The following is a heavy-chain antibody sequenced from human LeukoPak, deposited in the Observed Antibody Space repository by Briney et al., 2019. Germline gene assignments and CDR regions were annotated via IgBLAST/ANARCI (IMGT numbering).Heavy chain of an antibody. V-gene: IGHV3-48*01. D-gene: IGHD3-3*01. Sequence: GSLRLSCAASGFTFSYYSMTWVRQAPGKGLEWVSYIDSSSATTYYADSVKGRFIISRDNAKNSLFLQINSLRAEDTAVYYCAGSTVWSGIFQYWGQGTLVTVSS. CDR3: AGSTVWSGIFQY. J-gene: IGHJ1*01. CDR2: IDSSSATT. CDR1: GFTFSYYS.